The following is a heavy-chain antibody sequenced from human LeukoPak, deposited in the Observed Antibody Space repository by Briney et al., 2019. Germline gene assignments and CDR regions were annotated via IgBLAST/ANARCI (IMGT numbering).Heavy chain of an antibody. J-gene: IGHJ6*04. D-gene: IGHD3-10*02. Sequence: GGSLRLSCVGSGFTFDDYAMHWVRQAPGRGLEWVSGISWNSGRRGYADSVKGRFTISRDNAKNSLYLQMNSLRAEDTAVYYCAELGITMIGGVWGKGTTVTISS. CDR1: GFTFDDYA. CDR3: AELGITMIGGV. CDR2: ISWNSGRR. V-gene: IGHV3-9*01.